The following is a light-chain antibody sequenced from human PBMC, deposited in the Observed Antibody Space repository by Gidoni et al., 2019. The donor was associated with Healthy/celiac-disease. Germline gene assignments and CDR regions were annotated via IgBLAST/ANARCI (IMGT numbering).Light chain of an antibody. CDR1: QSISSY. CDR2: AAS. CDR3: KQSYSTPRT. Sequence: IQLTQSPSSLSASVGDRVTITCRASQSISSYLNWYQQKPGKAPKLLIYAASSLQSGVPSRFSGSGSGTDFTLTRRSLQPEDFETYYCKQSYSTPRTFGQGTKVEIK. J-gene: IGKJ1*01. V-gene: IGKV1-39*01.